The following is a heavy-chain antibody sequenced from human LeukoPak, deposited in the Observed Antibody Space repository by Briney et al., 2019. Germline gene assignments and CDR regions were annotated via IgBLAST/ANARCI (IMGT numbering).Heavy chain of an antibody. CDR3: ARDIPTYYDFWGGSTDY. V-gene: IGHV3-33*01. CDR1: GFPFSSYG. CDR2: IWYDGSNK. D-gene: IGHD3-3*01. Sequence: GGSLRLSCAASGFPFSSYGMHWVPQAPGKGLEWVAVIWYDGSNKYYADSVKGRFTISRDNSKNTLYLQMNSLRAEDTAVYYCARDIPTYYDFWGGSTDYWGQGTLVTVSS. J-gene: IGHJ4*02.